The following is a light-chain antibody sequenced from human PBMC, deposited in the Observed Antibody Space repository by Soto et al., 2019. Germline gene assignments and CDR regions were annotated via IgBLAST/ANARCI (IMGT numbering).Light chain of an antibody. CDR1: QSISSW. V-gene: IGKV1-5*01. CDR3: QQYHSFSPS. J-gene: IGKJ2*01. CDR2: DAS. Sequence: DIQMTQSPSTLSASVGDRVTITCRASQSISSWLAWYQQKSGKAPKLLIYDASSLESGVTSRFSGSGSGTELTLTISSLQPDDFATYYCQQYHSFSPSFRQGT.